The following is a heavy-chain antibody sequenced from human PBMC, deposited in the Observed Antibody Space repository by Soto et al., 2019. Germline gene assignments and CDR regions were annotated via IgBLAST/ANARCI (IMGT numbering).Heavy chain of an antibody. J-gene: IGHJ4*02. CDR2: TNPSDGST. V-gene: IGHV1-46*01. CDR1: GYTFISYY. D-gene: IGHD4-17*01. CDR3: ARLATVTPPYYFDF. Sequence: ASVKVSCKASGYTFISYYIHWVRQAPGQGLEWMGVTNPSDGSTSYAQKFQGRVTMTRDTSTSTVYMELSSLRSDDTAVYFCARLATVTPPYYFDFWGQGTLVTVSS.